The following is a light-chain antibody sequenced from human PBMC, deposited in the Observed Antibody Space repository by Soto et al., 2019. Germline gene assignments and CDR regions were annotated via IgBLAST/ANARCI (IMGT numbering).Light chain of an antibody. CDR1: ETVNSN. Sequence: EVVMTQSPATLSVSPGERATLSCRASETVNSNLAWYQQKPGQAPRLLIYGASSRATGIPDRFSGSGSGTGFTLTIRRPEPEDFAVYYCQQYGSSPWTVGQGTKV. V-gene: IGKV3-20*01. J-gene: IGKJ1*01. CDR2: GAS. CDR3: QQYGSSPWT.